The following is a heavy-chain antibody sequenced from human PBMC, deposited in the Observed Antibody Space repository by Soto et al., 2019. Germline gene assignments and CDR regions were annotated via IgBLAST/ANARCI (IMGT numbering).Heavy chain of an antibody. Sequence: ETLSLTCTVSGGSISSYYWIWVCHAAGKGLEWIVYIYYSGSTNYNPSLKSRVTISVDTSKNQFSLKLSSVTAADTAVEYRAREGCSSTSCYPPYYYYGMDVWGQGTTVTVSS. V-gene: IGHV4-59*01. D-gene: IGHD2-2*01. J-gene: IGHJ6*02. CDR3: AREGCSSTSCYPPYYYYGMDV. CDR2: IYYSGST. CDR1: GGSISSYY.